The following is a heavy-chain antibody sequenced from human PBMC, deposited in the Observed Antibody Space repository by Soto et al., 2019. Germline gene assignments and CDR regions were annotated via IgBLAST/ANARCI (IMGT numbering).Heavy chain of an antibody. D-gene: IGHD6-19*01. Sequence: PSDTLSLTCTFSGSALSSGFYFYTWVRQPPGKGLEWLGYIYYSGGTNYNPSLKSRVTISLDKSKSQFSLRLISVTAADTAVYYCTREQSDDNYFDPWGQGTLVTVSS. CDR3: TREQSDDNYFDP. CDR2: IYYSGGT. J-gene: IGHJ5*02. V-gene: IGHV4-61*01. CDR1: GSALSSGFYF.